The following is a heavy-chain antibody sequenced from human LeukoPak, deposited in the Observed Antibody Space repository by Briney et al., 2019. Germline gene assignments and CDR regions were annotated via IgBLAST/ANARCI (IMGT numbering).Heavy chain of an antibody. D-gene: IGHD5-24*01. Sequence: GGSLRLSCAASGFTFSSCLMSWVRQAPGKGLEWVSAVSGSGGTTYYADSVKGRFTISRDNSNNTLYLQMNSLRAEDTAVYYCAKEGVATIWYFGLWGRGTLVTVSS. V-gene: IGHV3-23*01. CDR3: AKEGVATIWYFGL. J-gene: IGHJ2*01. CDR1: GFTFSSCL. CDR2: VSGSGGTT.